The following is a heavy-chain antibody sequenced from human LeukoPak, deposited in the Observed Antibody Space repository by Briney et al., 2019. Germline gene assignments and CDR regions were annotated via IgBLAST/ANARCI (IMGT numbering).Heavy chain of an antibody. CDR3: ARGQGSHGQQLGDY. J-gene: IGHJ4*02. V-gene: IGHV1-8*01. Sequence: GASVKVSCKASGYTFNSYDINWVRQATGQGLEWMGWMNPNSGNTGYALKFQGRVTMTRNASISTAHMVLSSLRSEDTAVYYCARGQGSHGQQLGDYWGQGTLVTVSS. CDR1: GYTFNSYD. CDR2: MNPNSGNT. D-gene: IGHD6-13*01.